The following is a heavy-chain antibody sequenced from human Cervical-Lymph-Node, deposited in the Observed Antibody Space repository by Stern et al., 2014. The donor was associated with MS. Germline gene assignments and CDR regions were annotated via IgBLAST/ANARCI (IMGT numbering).Heavy chain of an antibody. CDR3: AKEDWNYVATWIDS. Sequence: EVQLVESGGGLVQPGGSLRLSCAASGFTFRYYDMNWVRQAPGNGLEWVAAVSASDGSTYYADSVKGRFTISRDNSKNTLYLQMNSLGAEDTAVYYCAKEDWNYVATWIDSWGQGTLVTVSS. CDR1: GFTFRYYD. V-gene: IGHV3-23*04. D-gene: IGHD1-7*01. CDR2: VSASDGST. J-gene: IGHJ5*01.